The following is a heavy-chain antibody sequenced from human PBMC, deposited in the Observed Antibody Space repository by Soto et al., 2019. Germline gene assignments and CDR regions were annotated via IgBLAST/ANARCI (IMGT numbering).Heavy chain of an antibody. V-gene: IGHV3-33*01. Sequence: GGSLRLSCAASGFTFSSYGMHWVRQAPGKGLEWVAVIWYDGSNKYYADSVKGRFTISRDNSKNTLYLQMNSLRAEDTAVYYCARELKGPIMVRGPRMPEANWFDPWGQGTLVTVSS. CDR1: GFTFSSYG. J-gene: IGHJ5*02. CDR2: IWYDGSNK. D-gene: IGHD3-10*01. CDR3: ARELKGPIMVRGPRMPEANWFDP.